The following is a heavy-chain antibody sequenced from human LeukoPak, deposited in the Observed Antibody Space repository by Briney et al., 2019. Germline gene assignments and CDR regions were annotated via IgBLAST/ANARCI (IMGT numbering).Heavy chain of an antibody. Sequence: GGSLRLSCAASGFTFSSYGMHWVRQAPGKGLEWVAVIWYDGSNKYYADSVKGRFTISRDNSKNTLYLQMNSLRAEDTAAYYCARGRGYSYGFGAGYYFDYWGQGTLVTVSP. J-gene: IGHJ4*02. CDR1: GFTFSSYG. V-gene: IGHV3-33*01. D-gene: IGHD5-18*01. CDR2: IWYDGSNK. CDR3: ARGRGYSYGFGAGYYFDY.